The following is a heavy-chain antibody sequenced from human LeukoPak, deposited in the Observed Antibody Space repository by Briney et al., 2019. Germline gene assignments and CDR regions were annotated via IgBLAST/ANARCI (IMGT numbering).Heavy chain of an antibody. D-gene: IGHD5-18*01. CDR1: GGSLSGYY. J-gene: IGHJ4*02. Sequence: PSETLSLTCAVYGGSLSGYYWSWIRQPPGKGLEWIGEIDHSGSTNYNPSLKSRVTISVDTSKNQFSLKLSSVTAADTAVYYCARDVDTATDQINDYWGQGTLVTVSS. V-gene: IGHV4-34*01. CDR3: ARDVDTATDQINDY. CDR2: IDHSGST.